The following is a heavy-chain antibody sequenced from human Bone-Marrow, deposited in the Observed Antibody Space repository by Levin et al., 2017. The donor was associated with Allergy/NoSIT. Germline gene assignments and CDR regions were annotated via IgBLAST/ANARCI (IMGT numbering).Heavy chain of an antibody. CDR2: IYYSGNT. Sequence: SETLSLTCTVSGASISSSNYYWGWIRQPPGNGLEWIGSIYYSGNTYYNPSLKSRLTISVDTSKNQFSLKLRSVTAADTAVYYCARAGRYDYWGQGTLVTVSS. CDR1: GASISSSNYY. J-gene: IGHJ4*02. CDR3: ARAGRYDY. D-gene: IGHD3-9*01. V-gene: IGHV4-39*07.